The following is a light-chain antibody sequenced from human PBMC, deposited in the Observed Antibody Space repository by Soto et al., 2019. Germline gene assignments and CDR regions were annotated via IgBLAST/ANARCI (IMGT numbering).Light chain of an antibody. Sequence: DIQMTQSPSSLSASIGDRVTITCRASQGISNYLAWYQEKPGKAPELLIYHASTLQSGVPSRFSGSGSGTDFTRTISSLQPEDVATYYCQNYNNFLFTFGPGTKVDIK. J-gene: IGKJ3*01. CDR2: HAS. CDR1: QGISNY. V-gene: IGKV1-27*01. CDR3: QNYNNFLFT.